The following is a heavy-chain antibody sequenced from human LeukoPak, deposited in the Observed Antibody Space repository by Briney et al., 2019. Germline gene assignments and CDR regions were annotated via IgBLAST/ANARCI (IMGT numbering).Heavy chain of an antibody. D-gene: IGHD1-26*01. J-gene: IGHJ4*02. V-gene: IGHV4-59*01. CDR3: ARNLGSYQAPNFDY. Sequence: SETLSLTCTVSGGSISSYYWSWIRQPPGKGLEWIGYIYYSGSTNYNPSLKSRVTISVDTSKNQFSLKLSSVTAADTAVYYCARNLGSYQAPNFDYWGQGTPVTVSS. CDR2: IYYSGST. CDR1: GGSISSYY.